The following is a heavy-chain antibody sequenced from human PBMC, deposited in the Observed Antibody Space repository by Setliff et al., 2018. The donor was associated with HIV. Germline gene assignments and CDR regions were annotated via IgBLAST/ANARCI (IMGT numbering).Heavy chain of an antibody. CDR2: IYGDGRT. J-gene: IGHJ5*02. CDR1: GFTVSTNY. CDR3: AKGIKWLHP. Sequence: GGSLRLSCEASGFTVSTNYMTWVRQAPGKGLEWVSLIYGDGRTSYADSVKGRFTISRDTSINILYLHMNRLIAEDTAVYYCAKGIKWLHPWGQGTLVTVSS. V-gene: IGHV3-53*01.